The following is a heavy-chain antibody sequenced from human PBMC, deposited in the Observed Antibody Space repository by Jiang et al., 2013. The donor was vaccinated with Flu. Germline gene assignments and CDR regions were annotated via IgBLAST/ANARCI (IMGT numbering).Heavy chain of an antibody. Sequence: QLLESGGGLVQPGGSLRLSCAGSGFTFSSYAMSWVRQAPGKGLEWVVSISGGGDGTYYADSVKGRFTISRDNSQNTLYLQMNSLRAEDTALYYCAKLTDYFDSSGNFDYWGQGTLVTVSS. CDR1: GFTFSSYA. V-gene: IGHV3-23*01. CDR3: AKLTDYFDSSGNFDY. J-gene: IGHJ4*02. CDR2: ISGGGDGT. D-gene: IGHD3-22*01.